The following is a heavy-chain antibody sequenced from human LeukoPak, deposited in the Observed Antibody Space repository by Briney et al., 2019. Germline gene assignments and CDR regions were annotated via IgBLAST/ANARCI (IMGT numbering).Heavy chain of an antibody. V-gene: IGHV4-31*03. CDR1: GGSISSGGYY. Sequence: PSETLSLTCTVSGGSISSGGYYWSWIRQHPGKGLEWIGYIYYSGSTYYNPSLKSRVTISVDTSKNQFSLKLSSVTAADPAVYYCAREQLVRVFGGPDFDYWGQGTLVTVSS. CDR3: AREQLVRVFGGPDFDY. J-gene: IGHJ4*02. CDR2: IYYSGST. D-gene: IGHD6-13*01.